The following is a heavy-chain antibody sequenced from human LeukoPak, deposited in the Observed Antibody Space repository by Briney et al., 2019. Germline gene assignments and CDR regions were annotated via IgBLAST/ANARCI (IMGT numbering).Heavy chain of an antibody. Sequence: GGSLRLSCVASGFAFDTYSMNWVRQAPGKGLEWLSYTSSGSGTIYYADSVKGRFTISRDNAKNSLYLQMNSLGAEDTAVYYCARSWSSWDAFDIWGQGTMVTVSS. D-gene: IGHD3-3*01. CDR2: TSSGSGTI. V-gene: IGHV3-48*01. J-gene: IGHJ3*02. CDR1: GFAFDTYS. CDR3: ARSWSSWDAFDI.